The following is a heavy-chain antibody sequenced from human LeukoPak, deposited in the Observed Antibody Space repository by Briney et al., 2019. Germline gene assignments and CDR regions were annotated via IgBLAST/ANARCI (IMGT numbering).Heavy chain of an antibody. CDR2: ISSSSSYI. CDR3: ARVVPVYAGRYRGGMDV. J-gene: IGHJ6*02. CDR1: GFTFSSYS. Sequence: GGSLRLSCAASGFTFSSYSMNWVRQAPGKGLEWVSSISSSSSYIYYADSVKGRFTISRDNAKDSPYLQMNSLRAEDTGVYYCARVVPVYAGRYRGGMDVWGQGTTVTVSS. V-gene: IGHV3-21*01. D-gene: IGHD5-12*01.